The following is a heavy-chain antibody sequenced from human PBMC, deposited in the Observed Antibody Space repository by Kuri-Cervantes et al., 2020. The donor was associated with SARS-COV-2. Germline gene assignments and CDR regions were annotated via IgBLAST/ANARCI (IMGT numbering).Heavy chain of an antibody. CDR1: GYTLPNYG. Sequence: ASVKVSCKGFGYTLPNYGINWVRQAPGQGLEWMGWISGYIGVTNYVPRLQGRVTMTKDTSTTTAYMELRGLTSDDTAVYFCARGPADYSSGWTDYWGQGTLVTVSS. CDR3: ARGPADYSSGWTDY. D-gene: IGHD6-19*01. J-gene: IGHJ4*02. CDR2: ISGYIGVT. V-gene: IGHV1-18*04.